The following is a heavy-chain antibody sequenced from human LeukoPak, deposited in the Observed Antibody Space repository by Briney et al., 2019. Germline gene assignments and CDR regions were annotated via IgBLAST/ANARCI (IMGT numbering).Heavy chain of an antibody. CDR3: ARDPHPYDSSGYSSFDY. Sequence: SGTLSLTCAVSGGSISSSNWWSWVRQPPGKGLEWIGEIYHSGSTNYNPSLKSRVTISVDKSKNQFSLKLSSVTAADTAVYYCARDPHPYDSSGYSSFDYWGQGTLVTVSS. CDR1: GGSISSSNW. J-gene: IGHJ4*02. D-gene: IGHD3-22*01. CDR2: IYHSGST. V-gene: IGHV4-4*02.